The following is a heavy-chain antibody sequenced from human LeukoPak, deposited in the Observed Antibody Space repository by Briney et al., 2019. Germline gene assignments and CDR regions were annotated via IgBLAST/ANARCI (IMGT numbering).Heavy chain of an antibody. D-gene: IGHD3-22*01. V-gene: IGHV3-23*01. Sequence: GGSLRLSCAASGFTFSSYTMSWVRQAPGKGLEWVSAISGSGGSTYYADSVKGRFTISRDNSKNTLYLQMNSLRAEDTAVYFCAKDRPNYYGSNGHYYRRDGDYWGQGTLVTVSS. J-gene: IGHJ4*02. CDR2: ISGSGGST. CDR1: GFTFSSYT. CDR3: AKDRPNYYGSNGHYYRRDGDY.